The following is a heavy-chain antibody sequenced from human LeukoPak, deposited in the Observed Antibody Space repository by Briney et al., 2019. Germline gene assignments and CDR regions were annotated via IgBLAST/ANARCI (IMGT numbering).Heavy chain of an antibody. CDR2: IKEDGSKK. J-gene: IGHJ4*02. V-gene: IGHV3-7*01. CDR1: GFTFSSYW. Sequence: PGGSLRLSCAASGFTFSSYWMSWVRQAPGKGLEWVANIKEDGSKKNHLESVKGRFTISRDNAKNFLYLQMNSLRVEDTALYYCARDGDGRGEDFDYWGQGILVTVSS. D-gene: IGHD4-17*01. CDR3: ARDGDGRGEDFDY.